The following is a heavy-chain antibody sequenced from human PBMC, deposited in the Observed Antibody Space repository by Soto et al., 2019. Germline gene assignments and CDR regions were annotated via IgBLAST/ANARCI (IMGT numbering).Heavy chain of an antibody. CDR1: GFTFSSYG. Sequence: LRLSCAASGFTFSSYGMHWVRQAPGKGLEWVAVISYDGSNKYYADSVKGRFTISRDNSKNTLYLQMNSLRAEDTAVYYCARAAGLDYWGQGTLVTVSS. J-gene: IGHJ4*02. D-gene: IGHD6-13*01. CDR3: ARAAGLDY. CDR2: ISYDGSNK. V-gene: IGHV3-30*03.